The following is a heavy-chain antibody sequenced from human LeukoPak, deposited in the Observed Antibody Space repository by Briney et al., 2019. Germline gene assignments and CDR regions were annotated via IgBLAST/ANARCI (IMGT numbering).Heavy chain of an antibody. CDR3: ASPVDYYDSSGEEAFDI. D-gene: IGHD3-22*01. CDR1: GYTFTNYW. V-gene: IGHV5-51*01. J-gene: IGHJ3*02. Sequence: LGESLKISCKGSGYTFTNYWIGWVRQMPGKGLEWMGIIYPGDPDTRYSPSFQGQVTISADKSISTAYLQWSSLKASDTAMFYCASPVDYYDSSGEEAFDIWGQGTMVTVSS. CDR2: IYPGDPDT.